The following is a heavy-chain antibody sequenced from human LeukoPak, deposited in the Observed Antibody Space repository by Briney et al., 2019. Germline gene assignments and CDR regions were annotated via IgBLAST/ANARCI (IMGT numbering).Heavy chain of an antibody. J-gene: IGHJ5*02. CDR1: GGSISSSNW. D-gene: IGHD6-19*01. V-gene: IGHV4-4*02. CDR3: ARGGTTVAGTFWFDP. CDR2: IYHTGSS. Sequence: SETLSLTCAVSGGSISSSNWWSWVRQPPGKGLEWIGEIYHTGSSNYNPSLKSRVTISVDKSKSQFSLKLSSVTAADTAVYYCARGGTTVAGTFWFDPWGQGTLVTVSS.